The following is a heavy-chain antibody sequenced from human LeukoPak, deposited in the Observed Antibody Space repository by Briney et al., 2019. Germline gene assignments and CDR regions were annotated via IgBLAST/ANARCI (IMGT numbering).Heavy chain of an antibody. J-gene: IGHJ3*02. CDR1: GSSISSGDYY. CDR2: IYYSGST. D-gene: IGHD1-26*01. Sequence: SETLSLTCTVSGSSISSGDYYWSWIRQPPGKGLEWLGYIYYSGSTYYNPSLKSRVTISVDTSKNQFSLKLSSVTAADTAVYYCARVVGAYDAFDIWGQGTMVTVSS. V-gene: IGHV4-30-4*01. CDR3: ARVVGAYDAFDI.